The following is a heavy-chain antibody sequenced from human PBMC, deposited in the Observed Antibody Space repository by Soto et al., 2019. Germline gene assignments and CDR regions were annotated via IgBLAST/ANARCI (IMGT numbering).Heavy chain of an antibody. J-gene: IGHJ4*02. V-gene: IGHV3-7*01. CDR1: GFPFSSYL. CDR2: IGQDGSAK. Sequence: EVQLVASGGDLVQPGGSLRLSCAASGFPFSSYLMSWVRQAPGKGLEWVANIGQDGSAKYYMGSVKGRFTISRDNAKNSXXLXXXXLRXXXXXXXXXXXXXXXXTAGCANWGQGTLVMVSS. D-gene: IGHD2-8*01. CDR3: XXXXXXXTAGCAN.